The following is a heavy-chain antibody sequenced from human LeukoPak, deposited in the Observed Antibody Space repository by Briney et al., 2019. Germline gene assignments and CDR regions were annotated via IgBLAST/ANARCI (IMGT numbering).Heavy chain of an antibody. Sequence: SETLSLTCAVYGGSFSGYYWSWIRQPPGKGLEWIGEINHSGSTNYNPPLKSRVTISVDTSKNQFSLKLSSVTAADTAVYYCARRIIVGASYNWFDPWGQGTLVTVSS. CDR1: GGSFSGYY. CDR2: INHSGST. J-gene: IGHJ5*02. D-gene: IGHD1-26*01. V-gene: IGHV4-34*01. CDR3: ARRIIVGASYNWFDP.